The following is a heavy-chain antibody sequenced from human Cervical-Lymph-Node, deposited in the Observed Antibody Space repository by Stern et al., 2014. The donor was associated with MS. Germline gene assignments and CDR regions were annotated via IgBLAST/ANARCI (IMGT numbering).Heavy chain of an antibody. CDR1: GFTFSTYA. CDR3: AKDFNYYLYGIRDVMDV. D-gene: IGHD2/OR15-2a*01. Sequence: VQLVASGGGVVQPGRSLRLSCAASGFTFSTYAMHWVRQAPGKGLEWVAVISYDGSNKYYADSVEGRFTISRDNSRNMLYVQMNSLRAEDTAIYYCAKDFNYYLYGIRDVMDVWGQGTTVTVSS. V-gene: IGHV3-30*18. J-gene: IGHJ6*02. CDR2: ISYDGSNK.